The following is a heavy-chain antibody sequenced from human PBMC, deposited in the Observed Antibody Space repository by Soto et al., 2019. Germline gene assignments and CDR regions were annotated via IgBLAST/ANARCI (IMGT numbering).Heavy chain of an antibody. CDR3: ASQVDITGTYYSKEGMEE. CDR1: GYSFTSYW. Sequence: GESLKISCKGSGYSFTSYWIGWVRQMPGKGLEWMGIIYPGDSDTRYSPSFQGQLTISADKSITTAYLQWSSLKASDTAMYYCASQVDITGTYYSKEGMEEWGPGTRLTVFS. CDR2: IYPGDSDT. J-gene: IGHJ6*02. D-gene: IGHD1-20*01. V-gene: IGHV5-51*01.